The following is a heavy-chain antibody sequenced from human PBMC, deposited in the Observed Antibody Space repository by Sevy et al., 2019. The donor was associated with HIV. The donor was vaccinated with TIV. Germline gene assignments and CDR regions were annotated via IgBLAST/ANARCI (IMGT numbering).Heavy chain of an antibody. CDR1: GFTFSSYA. J-gene: IGHJ4*02. V-gene: IGHV3-30-3*01. CDR3: ARVAMITFGAVIGGDFDY. D-gene: IGHD3-16*01. Sequence: GGSLRLSCAASGFTFSSYAMHWVRQAPGKGLEWVAVISYDGSNKYYADSVKGRFTISRDNSKNRLYLQMNSLRAEDRAVYYCARVAMITFGAVIGGDFDYWGQGTLVTVSS. CDR2: ISYDGSNK.